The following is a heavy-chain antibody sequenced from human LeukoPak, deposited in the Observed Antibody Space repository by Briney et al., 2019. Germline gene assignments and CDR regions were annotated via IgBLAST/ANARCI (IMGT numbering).Heavy chain of an antibody. V-gene: IGHV3-74*01. CDR3: ARETRWDFDY. CDR2: IKSDGSTI. CDR1: GFTFSSYW. D-gene: IGHD5-24*01. J-gene: IGHJ4*02. Sequence: GGSLRLSCAASGFTFSSYWMHWVRQAPGKGLVWVSRIKSDGSTITYADSVKGRFTISRDNAKNSLYLQMNSLRAEDTAVYYCARETRWDFDYWGQGALVSVSS.